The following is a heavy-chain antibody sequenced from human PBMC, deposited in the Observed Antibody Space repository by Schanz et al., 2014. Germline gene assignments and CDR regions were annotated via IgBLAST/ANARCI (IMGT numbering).Heavy chain of an antibody. J-gene: IGHJ4*02. Sequence: VELVESGGGVVQPGRSLRLSCAASGFSFSTHAMSWVRQAPGQGLEWVSGINTSGGSRYYAESVKGRFTISRDNSKNLVVLQMNSLRVDDTAVYYYTKEDATALWYFEHWGQGTLVTVSS. CDR2: INTSGGSR. CDR3: TKEDATALWYFEH. CDR1: GFSFSTHA. D-gene: IGHD6-13*01. V-gene: IGHV3-23*04.